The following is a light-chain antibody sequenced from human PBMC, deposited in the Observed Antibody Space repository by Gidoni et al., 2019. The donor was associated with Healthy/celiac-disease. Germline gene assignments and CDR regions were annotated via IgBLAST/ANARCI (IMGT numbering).Light chain of an antibody. V-gene: IGKV3-15*01. CDR2: GAS. CDR3: QQYNNWWT. CDR1: QSVSSN. J-gene: IGKJ1*01. Sequence: SPATLSVSPGERATLSCRASQSVSSNLAWYQQKPGQAPRLLIYGASTRATGIPARFSGSGSGTEFTLTISSLQSEDFAVYYGQQYNNWWTFGQGTKVEIK.